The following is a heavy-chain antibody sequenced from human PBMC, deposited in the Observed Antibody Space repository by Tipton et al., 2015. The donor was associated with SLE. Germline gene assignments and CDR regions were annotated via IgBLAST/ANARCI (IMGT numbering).Heavy chain of an antibody. D-gene: IGHD6-19*01. V-gene: IGHV4-30-4*01. J-gene: IGHJ4*02. CDR3: AREQWLVLWGYFDY. CDR2: IFNSGTT. CDR1: GGSISSGDYY. Sequence: TLSLTCTVSGGSISSGDYYWSWIRQPPGKGLEWIGYIFNSGTTYYNPSLERRITISVDTSKSQFSLNLSSVTAADTAVYYCAREQWLVLWGYFDYWGQGSLVTVSS.